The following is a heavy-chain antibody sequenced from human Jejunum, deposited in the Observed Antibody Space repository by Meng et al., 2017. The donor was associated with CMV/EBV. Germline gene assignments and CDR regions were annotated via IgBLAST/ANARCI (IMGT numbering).Heavy chain of an antibody. CDR2: ISVYNGNT. J-gene: IGHJ4*02. V-gene: IGHV1-18*01. Sequence: VQMVQSGADVKKSVAVVMVSCMTFGDTFTCYGSMWVRQAPGQGLEWMGWISVYNGNTNYAQKVSGRVPMTTYTYTSTDYMELRSLRSDDTALYFCARASRVFGGLDYWGQGTLVTVSS. CDR3: ARASRVFGGLDY. CDR1: GDTFTCYG. D-gene: IGHD3-16*01.